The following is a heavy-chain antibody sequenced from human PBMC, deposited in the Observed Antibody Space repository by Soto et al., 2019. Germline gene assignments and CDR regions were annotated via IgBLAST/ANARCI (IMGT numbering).Heavy chain of an antibody. D-gene: IGHD3-16*02. CDR1: GFTFSSYA. Sequence: GGSLRLSCAASGFTFSSYAMSWVRQAPGKGLEWVSAISGSGGSTYYADSVKGRFTISRDNSKNTLYLQMNSLRAEDTAVYYCATSFTFGGVIVRRPFDYWGQGTLVTVSS. CDR3: ATSFTFGGVIVRRPFDY. V-gene: IGHV3-23*01. CDR2: ISGSGGST. J-gene: IGHJ4*02.